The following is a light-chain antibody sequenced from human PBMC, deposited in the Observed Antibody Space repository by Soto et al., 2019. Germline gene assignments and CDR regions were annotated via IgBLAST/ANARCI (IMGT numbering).Light chain of an antibody. CDR1: QSVSSY. Sequence: LVMTQSPSTLSVSPGERATLSCRASQSVSSYLAWYQQKPGQAPRLLIYDASNRATGIPARFSGSGSGTDFTLTISSLEPEDFAVYYCQQRYSWITFGQGTRLEI. J-gene: IGKJ5*01. CDR2: DAS. V-gene: IGKV3-11*01. CDR3: QQRYSWIT.